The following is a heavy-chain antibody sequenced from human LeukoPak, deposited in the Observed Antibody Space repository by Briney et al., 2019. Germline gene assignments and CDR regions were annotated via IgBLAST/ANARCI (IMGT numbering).Heavy chain of an antibody. V-gene: IGHV4-61*01. Sequence: PSETLSLTCTVSGGSVSSGSYYWSWIRQPPGKGLEWIGYIYYSGGTNYNPSLKSRVTISVDTSKNQFSLKLSSVTAADTAVYYCARGVVGPGYDSSGYYFDYWGQGTLVTVSS. CDR2: IYYSGGT. CDR3: ARGVVGPGYDSSGYYFDY. D-gene: IGHD3-22*01. J-gene: IGHJ4*02. CDR1: GGSVSSGSYY.